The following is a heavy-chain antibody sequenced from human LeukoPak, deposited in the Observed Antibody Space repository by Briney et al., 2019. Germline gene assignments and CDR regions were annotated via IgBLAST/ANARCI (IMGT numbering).Heavy chain of an antibody. J-gene: IGHJ4*02. CDR2: ISYDGSNK. CDR3: ARDWFRGMTVAGPLDY. V-gene: IGHV3-30*04. CDR1: GFTFSSYA. D-gene: IGHD6-19*01. Sequence: GGSLRLSCAASGFTFSSYAMHWVRQAPGKGLEWVAVISYDGSNKYYADSVKGRFTISRDNSKDTLSLQMNSLRAEDTAVYYCARDWFRGMTVAGPLDYWGQGTQVTVSS.